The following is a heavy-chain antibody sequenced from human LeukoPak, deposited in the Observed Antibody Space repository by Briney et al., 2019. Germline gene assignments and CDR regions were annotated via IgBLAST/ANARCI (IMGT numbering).Heavy chain of an antibody. CDR1: GGSISSYY. CDR3: ARGAIGYSSSWYRYRLPTIFDY. V-gene: IGHV4-59*01. CDR2: IYYSGST. D-gene: IGHD6-13*01. Sequence: ASETLSLTCTVSGGSISSYYWSWIRQPPGKGLEWIGYIYYSGSTNYNPSLKSRVTISVDTSKNQFSLKLSSVTAADTAVYYCARGAIGYSSSWYRYRLPTIFDYWGQGTLVTVSS. J-gene: IGHJ4*02.